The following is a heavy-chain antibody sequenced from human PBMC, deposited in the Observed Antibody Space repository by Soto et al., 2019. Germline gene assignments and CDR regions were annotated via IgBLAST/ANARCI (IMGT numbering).Heavy chain of an antibody. CDR3: ASARGISYDY. J-gene: IGHJ4*02. Sequence: EVQLVETGGGLIQPGGSLKLSCAASGLTVNSNYMSWVRQSPGKGLDWVSIISRATSTYYADSVRGRFTISRDNSKTTLYLQRNSLGVEVTVVYYCASARGISYDYWGQGTLVSVSS. CDR1: GLTVNSNY. D-gene: IGHD2-15*01. CDR2: ISRATST. V-gene: IGHV3-53*05.